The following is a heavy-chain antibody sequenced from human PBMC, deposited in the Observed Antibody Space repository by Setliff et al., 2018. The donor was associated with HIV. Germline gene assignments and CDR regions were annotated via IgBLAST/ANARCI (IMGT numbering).Heavy chain of an antibody. CDR1: GGSISSSNYY. CDR2: VFYSGNT. J-gene: IGHJ6*02. CDR3: ARDTLTMVRGVMFVPTESYLGMDV. Sequence: PSETLSLTCTVSGGSISSSNYYWGWIRQSPGKGLEWIGSVFYSGNTYYNPSLKTRVTISVNTYKSQFSLTLRSVTAADTAVYYCARDTLTMVRGVMFVPTESYLGMDVWGQGTTVTVSS. V-gene: IGHV4-39*07. D-gene: IGHD3-10*01.